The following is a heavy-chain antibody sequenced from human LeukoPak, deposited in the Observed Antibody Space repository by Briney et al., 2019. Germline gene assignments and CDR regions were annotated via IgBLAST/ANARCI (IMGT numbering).Heavy chain of an antibody. D-gene: IGHD3-22*01. Sequence: GGSLRLSCAASGFTFSSYGMHWVRQAPGKGLEWVAFIRYDGSNKYYADSVKGRFTISRDNSKNTLYLQMNSLRAEDTAVYYCAKIKRSDSSGYFAPYFDYWGQGTLVTVSS. CDR2: IRYDGSNK. CDR1: GFTFSSYG. CDR3: AKIKRSDSSGYFAPYFDY. V-gene: IGHV3-30*02. J-gene: IGHJ4*02.